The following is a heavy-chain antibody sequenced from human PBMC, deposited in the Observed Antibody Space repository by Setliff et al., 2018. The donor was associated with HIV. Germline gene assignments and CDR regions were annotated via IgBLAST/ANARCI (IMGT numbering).Heavy chain of an antibody. CDR3: DSLHSGDTASYYCGRHVDGYCSATSCIVMSWD. CDR1: GYTFTDYF. J-gene: IGHJ4*02. Sequence: GASVKVSCKTSGYTFTDYFMHWVRQAPGQGLEWMGWIHPNSGGTVYAQKFQGRVTMTRDTPIGTAYMALSRLRSDDTAFLQIDSLHSGDTASYYCGRHVDGYCSATSCIVMSWDWGQGTLVTVSS. D-gene: IGHD2-2*01. CDR2: IHPNSGGT. V-gene: IGHV1-2*02.